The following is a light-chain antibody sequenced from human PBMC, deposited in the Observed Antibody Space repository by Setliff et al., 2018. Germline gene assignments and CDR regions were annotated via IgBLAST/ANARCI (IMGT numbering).Light chain of an antibody. CDR2: DVS. J-gene: IGLJ1*01. Sequence: QSALTQPRSVSGSPGQSVTISCTGTSSDVGGYNYVSWYQQHPGKAPKVMIYDVSKRPSGVPDRFSGSKSGNTASLTISGLQAEDKADYYCCSYAGSYTYVFGTGTKVTVL. CDR1: SSDVGGYNY. CDR3: CSYAGSYTYV. V-gene: IGLV2-11*01.